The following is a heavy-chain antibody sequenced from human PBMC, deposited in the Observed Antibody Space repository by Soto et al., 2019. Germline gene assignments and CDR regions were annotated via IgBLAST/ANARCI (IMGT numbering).Heavy chain of an antibody. CDR1: GFTFSSYG. CDR2: IWYDGSNK. D-gene: IGHD5-12*01. Sequence: QVQLVESGGGVVQPGRSLRLSCAASGFTFSSYGMHWVRQAPGKGLEWVAVIWYDGSNKYYADSVKGRFTISRDNSKNTLYLKMNSLRAEDTAVYYCARDSDYDDAFDIWGQGTMVTVSS. J-gene: IGHJ3*02. CDR3: ARDSDYDDAFDI. V-gene: IGHV3-33*01.